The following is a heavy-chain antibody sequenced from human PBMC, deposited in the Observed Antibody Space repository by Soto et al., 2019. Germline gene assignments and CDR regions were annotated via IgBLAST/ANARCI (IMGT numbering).Heavy chain of an antibody. CDR2: INHSGST. CDR3: APAMGWRSGGSS. V-gene: IGHV4-34*01. CDR1: GGSFSGYY. Sequence: LRETLSLTCAVYGGSFSGYYWSWIRQPPGKGLEWIGEINHSGSTNYNPSLKSRVTISVDTSKNQFSLKLSSVTAADTAVYYCAPAMGWRSGGSSWGQGTLVTVSS. D-gene: IGHD2-15*01. J-gene: IGHJ4*02.